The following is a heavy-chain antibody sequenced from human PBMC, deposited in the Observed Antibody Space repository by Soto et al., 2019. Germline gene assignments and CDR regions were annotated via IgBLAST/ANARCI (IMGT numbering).Heavy chain of an antibody. CDR2: IWYDGSNK. Sequence: PXGSLRLSCAASGFTFSSYGMHWVRQAPGKGLEWVAVIWYDGSNKYYADSVKGRFTISRDNSKNTLYLQMNSLRAEDTAVYYCARAGYSNGGNWFDHWGQGTLVTVSS. D-gene: IGHD2-15*01. CDR3: ARAGYSNGGNWFDH. CDR1: GFTFSSYG. J-gene: IGHJ5*02. V-gene: IGHV3-33*01.